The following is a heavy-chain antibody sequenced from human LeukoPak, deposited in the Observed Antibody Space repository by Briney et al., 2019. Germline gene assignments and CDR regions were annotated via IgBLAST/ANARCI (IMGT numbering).Heavy chain of an antibody. V-gene: IGHV4-59*01. J-gene: IGHJ4*02. CDR1: GDSISSYY. Sequence: SETLSLTCTVSGDSISSYYWSWIRQPPGKGLEWIGYMYYSGSTNYNPSLKSRVTISGDTSKNQFSLKLTSVTAADTAVYYCARGYSGSFQRPFDYWGQGTLVTVSS. CDR3: ARGYSGSFQRPFDY. CDR2: MYYSGST. D-gene: IGHD1-26*01.